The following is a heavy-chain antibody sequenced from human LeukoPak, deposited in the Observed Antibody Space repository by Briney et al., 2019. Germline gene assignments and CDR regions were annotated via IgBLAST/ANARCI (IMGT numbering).Heavy chain of an antibody. J-gene: IGHJ4*02. V-gene: IGHV4-34*01. CDR1: GGSISSYY. CDR2: INHSGST. Sequence: SETLSLTCTVSGGSISSYYWSWIRQPPGKGLEWIGEINHSGSTNYNPSLKSRVTISVDTSKNQFSLKLSSVTAADTAVYYCAILERDYSDYWGQGTLVTVSS. CDR3: AILERDYSDY.